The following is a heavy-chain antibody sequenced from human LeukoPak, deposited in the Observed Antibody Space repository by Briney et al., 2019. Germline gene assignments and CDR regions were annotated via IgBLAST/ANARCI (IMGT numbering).Heavy chain of an antibody. D-gene: IGHD5-24*01. CDR3: ARPVEMATIGDFDY. CDR2: ISDIDGST. Sequence: GGSLRLSCAASGFTFTTYAMSWVRQAPGKGLEWVSSISDIDGSTYYADSVKGRFTISRDNSKNTLYLQMNTLRAEDTAVYYCARPVEMATIGDFDYWGQGTLVTVSS. V-gene: IGHV3-23*01. CDR1: GFTFTTYA. J-gene: IGHJ4*02.